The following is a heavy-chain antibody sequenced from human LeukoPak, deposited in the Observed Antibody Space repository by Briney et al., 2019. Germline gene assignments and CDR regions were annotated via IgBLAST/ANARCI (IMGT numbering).Heavy chain of an antibody. Sequence: SETLSLTCAVYGGSFSGYYWSWIRQPPGKGLEWIGEINHSGSTNYNPSLKSRVTISVDTSKNQFSLKLSLVTAADTAVYYCARPKPPIAAAVNLPTGGYIDVCSKGTTVTVSS. J-gene: IGHJ6*03. CDR2: INHSGST. D-gene: IGHD6-13*01. CDR1: GGSFSGYY. CDR3: ARPKPPIAAAVNLPTGGYIDV. V-gene: IGHV4-34*01.